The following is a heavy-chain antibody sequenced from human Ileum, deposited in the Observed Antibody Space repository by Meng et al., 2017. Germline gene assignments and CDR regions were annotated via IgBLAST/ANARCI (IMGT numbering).Heavy chain of an antibody. CDR3: VRDNFGVDY. CDR2: INSDGSAA. J-gene: IGHJ4*02. CDR1: GFTFSNYW. V-gene: IGHV3-74*01. D-gene: IGHD3-10*01. Sequence: EVPLVESGGGVGQPGGSLRLSCAASGFTFSNYWMHWVRQAPGKGLVWVSQINSDGSAATYADSVKGRFTTSRDNAKNTLYLQMSSLGAEDTAVYYCVRDNFGVDYWGLGNLVTVSS.